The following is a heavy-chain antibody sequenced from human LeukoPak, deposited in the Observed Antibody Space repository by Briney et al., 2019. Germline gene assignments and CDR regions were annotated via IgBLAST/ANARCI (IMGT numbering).Heavy chain of an antibody. CDR2: IYHSGRT. J-gene: IGHJ4*02. CDR1: GGSIGSSSYY. D-gene: IGHD3-22*01. CDR3: ASSIYYYDRSGYLD. V-gene: IGHV4-39*07. Sequence: PSETLSLPCTVSGGSIGSSSYYCGWIRQPPGKGLEWIGSIYHSGRTYYNPSLKSRVTISVDTSKNQSSLKLASVTAADTAVYYCASSIYYYDRSGYLDWGQGTLVTVSS.